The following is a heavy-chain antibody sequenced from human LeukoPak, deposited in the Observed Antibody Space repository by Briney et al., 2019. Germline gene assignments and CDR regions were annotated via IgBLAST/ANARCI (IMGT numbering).Heavy chain of an antibody. CDR1: GFTFNNYG. CDR2: ISGSGAGT. Sequence: GGSLRLSCAASGFTFNNYGMSWVRQTPGKGLEWVSSISGSGAGTYNADSVKGRFTISRDNSKNTLYLQMSSLRAEDTAVYYCANLYRAIDYWGQGTLVTVSS. V-gene: IGHV3-23*01. D-gene: IGHD4-11*01. J-gene: IGHJ4*02. CDR3: ANLYRAIDY.